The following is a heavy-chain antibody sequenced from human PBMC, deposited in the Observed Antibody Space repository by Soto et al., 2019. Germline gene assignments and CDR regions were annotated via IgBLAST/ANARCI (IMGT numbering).Heavy chain of an antibody. Sequence: SETLSLNCTVSGGSISSYYWSWIRQPPGKGLEWIGYIYYSGSTNYNPSLKSRVTISVDTSKNQFSLKLSSVTAADTAVYYCARKAEGLSPIYYFDYWGQGTLVTVSS. V-gene: IGHV4-59*01. CDR2: IYYSGST. J-gene: IGHJ4*02. D-gene: IGHD2-21*01. CDR3: ARKAEGLSPIYYFDY. CDR1: GGSISSYY.